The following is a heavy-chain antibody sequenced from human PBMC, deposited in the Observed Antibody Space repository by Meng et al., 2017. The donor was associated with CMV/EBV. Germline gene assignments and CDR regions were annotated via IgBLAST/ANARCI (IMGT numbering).Heavy chain of an antibody. CDR2: ISYDGSNK. D-gene: IGHD3-22*01. Sequence: LSLTCAASGFTFSSYAMHWVRQAPGKGLEWVAVISYDGSNKYYADSVKGRFTISRDNFKNTVYLQMSSLTVEDTAVYYCARDFPIRRDRYDSCGLDYWGQGAMVTVSS. J-gene: IGHJ4*02. V-gene: IGHV3-30-3*01. CDR1: GFTFSSYA. CDR3: ARDFPIRRDRYDSCGLDY.